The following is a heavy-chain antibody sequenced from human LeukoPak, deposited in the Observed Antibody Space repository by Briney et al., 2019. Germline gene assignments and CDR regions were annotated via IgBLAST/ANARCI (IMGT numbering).Heavy chain of an antibody. CDR2: IKSKTDGGTT. CDR1: GFTFSNAW. Sequence: GGSLTLSCAASGFTFSNAWMSWVRHAPGKGLEWVGRIKSKTDGGTTDYAAPVKGRFTISRDDSKNTLYLQMNSLKTEDTAVYYCTTEASYGDYVGGVDYWGQGTLVTVSS. V-gene: IGHV3-15*01. D-gene: IGHD4-17*01. J-gene: IGHJ4*02. CDR3: TTEASYGDYVGGVDY.